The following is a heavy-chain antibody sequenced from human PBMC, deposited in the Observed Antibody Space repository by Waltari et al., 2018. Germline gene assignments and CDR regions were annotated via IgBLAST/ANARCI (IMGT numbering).Heavy chain of an antibody. CDR1: GFTLSSYW. Sequence: EVQLVESGGGLVQPGGSLRLSCAASGFTLSSYWMMWVRQAPGKGLEWLANIKQDGSEKYYVDSVKGRFTISRDNAKNSLYLQMNSLRAEDTAVYYCARQVGATYVDYWGQGTLVTVSS. V-gene: IGHV3-7*01. CDR2: IKQDGSEK. J-gene: IGHJ4*02. CDR3: ARQVGATYVDY. D-gene: IGHD1-26*01.